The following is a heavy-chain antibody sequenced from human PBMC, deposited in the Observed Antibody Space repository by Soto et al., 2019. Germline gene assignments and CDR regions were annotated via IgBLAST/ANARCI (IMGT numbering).Heavy chain of an antibody. J-gene: IGHJ6*03. V-gene: IGHV3-48*01. CDR3: ARVRDFVILYYYYYMDV. CDR1: GFTFSSYS. D-gene: IGHD3-10*01. Sequence: GGSLRLSCAASGFTFSSYSMNWVRQAPGKGLEWVSYISSSSSTIYYAEPVKGRFTISRDNAKKSLYLQMNSLRAEDTAVYYCARVRDFVILYYYYYMDVWGKGTTVTVSS. CDR2: ISSSSSTI.